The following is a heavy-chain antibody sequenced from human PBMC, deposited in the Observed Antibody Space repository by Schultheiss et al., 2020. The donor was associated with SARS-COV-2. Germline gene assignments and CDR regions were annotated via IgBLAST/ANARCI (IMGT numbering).Heavy chain of an antibody. CDR3: ARGRGGSSAYGMDV. V-gene: IGHV1-24*01. CDR2: FDPEDGET. D-gene: IGHD2-15*01. Sequence: ASVKVSCKVSGYTLTELSMHWVRQAPGKGLEWMGGFDPEDGETIYAQKFQGRVTMTEDTSTDTAYMELSRLRSDDTAVYYCARGRGGSSAYGMDVWGQGTTVTVSS. J-gene: IGHJ6*02. CDR1: GYTLTELS.